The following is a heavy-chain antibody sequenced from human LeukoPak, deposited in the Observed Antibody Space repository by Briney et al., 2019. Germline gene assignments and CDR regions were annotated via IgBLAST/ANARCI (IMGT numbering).Heavy chain of an antibody. CDR3: ARDPQPTLSYGY. Sequence: SVKVSCKASGGTFISYAISWVRHAPGQGLEWMGRIIPIFGTANYAQKFQGRVTITTDVSTSTAYMELSSLRSEDTTVYYCARDPQPTLSYGYWGQGTLVTVSS. J-gene: IGHJ4*02. CDR2: IIPIFGTA. CDR1: GGTFISYA. D-gene: IGHD2/OR15-2a*01. V-gene: IGHV1-69*05.